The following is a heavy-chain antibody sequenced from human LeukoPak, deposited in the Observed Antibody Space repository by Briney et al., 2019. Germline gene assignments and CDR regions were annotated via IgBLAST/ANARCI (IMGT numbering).Heavy chain of an antibody. D-gene: IGHD3-10*01. CDR2: IYYSGST. J-gene: IGHJ3*02. Sequence: PSETLSLTCTVSGGSISSYYWSWIRQPPGKGLEWIGYIYYSGSTNYNPSLKSRVTMSVDTSKNQFSVTVSSVTAADTAVYYCARDYYGSGSRGAFDIWGQGTMVTVSS. CDR1: GGSISSYY. V-gene: IGHV4-59*01. CDR3: ARDYYGSGSRGAFDI.